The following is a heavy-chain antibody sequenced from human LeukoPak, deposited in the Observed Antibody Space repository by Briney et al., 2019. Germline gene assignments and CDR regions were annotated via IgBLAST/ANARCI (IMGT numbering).Heavy chain of an antibody. V-gene: IGHV3-20*04. J-gene: IGHJ4*02. Sequence: GGSLRLSCAASGFTFDDYGMSWVRQAPGKGLEWVSGINWNGGSTGYAVSVKGRFTISRDNAKNSLYLQMNSLRAEDTALYYCARAYDFWSGYRPDYWGQGTLVTVSS. CDR3: ARAYDFWSGYRPDY. CDR1: GFTFDDYG. D-gene: IGHD3-3*01. CDR2: INWNGGST.